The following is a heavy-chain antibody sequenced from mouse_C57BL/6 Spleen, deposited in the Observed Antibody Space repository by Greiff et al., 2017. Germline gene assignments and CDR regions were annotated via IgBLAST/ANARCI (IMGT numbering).Heavy chain of an antibody. Sequence: EVKLMESGGGLVKPGGSLKLSCAASGFTFSSYAMSWVRQTPEKRLEWVATISDGGSYTYYPDNVKGRFTISRDNAKNNLYLQMSHLKSEDTAMYYWAREQNDYGAMDHWGQGTSVTVSS. V-gene: IGHV5-4*01. J-gene: IGHJ4*01. CDR3: AREQNDYGAMDH. CDR1: GFTFSSYA. CDR2: ISDGGSYT.